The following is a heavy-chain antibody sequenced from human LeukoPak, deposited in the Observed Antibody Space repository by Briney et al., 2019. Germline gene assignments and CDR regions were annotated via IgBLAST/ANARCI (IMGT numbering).Heavy chain of an antibody. CDR2: LSDSGDST. CDR1: GFTFSVYG. CDR3: AKEMGGGKPFDY. V-gene: IGHV3-23*01. D-gene: IGHD1-26*01. J-gene: IGHJ4*02. Sequence: PGGSLRLSCVASGFTFSVYGMAWVRQAPGKGLEWVSALSDSGDSTFYAERVRGRFTISRDNSKNTLYLQMNSLRAEDSATYYCAKEMGGGKPFDYWGQGILVTVFS.